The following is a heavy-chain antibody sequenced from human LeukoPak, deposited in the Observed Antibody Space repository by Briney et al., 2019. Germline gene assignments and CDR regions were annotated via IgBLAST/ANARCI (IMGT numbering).Heavy chain of an antibody. D-gene: IGHD6-13*01. J-gene: IGHJ4*02. Sequence: ASVKVSCKASGYTFTSYYMHWVRQAPGQGLEWMGIINPSGGSTSYAQKFQGRVTMTRDTSTSTVYMELSSLRSEDTAVYYCARDRVIAAAGTTGDYFDYWGQGTLVTVSS. CDR3: ARDRVIAAAGTTGDYFDY. V-gene: IGHV1-46*01. CDR1: GYTFTSYY. CDR2: INPSGGST.